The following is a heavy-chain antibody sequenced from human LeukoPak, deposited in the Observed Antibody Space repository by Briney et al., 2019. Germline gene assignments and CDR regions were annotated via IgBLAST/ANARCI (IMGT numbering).Heavy chain of an antibody. CDR2: ISETGSP. D-gene: IGHD3-16*01. Sequence: SETLSLTCTVSGGSIISYNGNWIRQPPGKGLEWIGYISETGSPNYNSSLENRVTLSLDTSKNQISLNLRSATVADTAVYYCARQDALGKYPPPYYMDVWGNGTTVIVS. CDR1: GGSIISYN. V-gene: IGHV4-59*08. J-gene: IGHJ6*03. CDR3: ARQDALGKYPPPYYMDV.